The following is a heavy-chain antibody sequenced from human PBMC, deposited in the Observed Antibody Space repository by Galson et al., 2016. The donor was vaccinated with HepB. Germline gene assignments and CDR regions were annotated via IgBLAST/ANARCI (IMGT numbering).Heavy chain of an antibody. V-gene: IGHV3-11*01. CDR3: VRGHRRFDP. CDR2: ISGGGSTI. J-gene: IGHJ5*02. Sequence: SLRLSCAASGFTFSDYYMSWIRQAPGKGLEWVSYISGGGSTISYADSVKGRFTISRDNAKKSLYLQMNSLRAEDTAAYYCVRGHRRFDPWGQGTLVTISS. CDR1: GFTFSDYY.